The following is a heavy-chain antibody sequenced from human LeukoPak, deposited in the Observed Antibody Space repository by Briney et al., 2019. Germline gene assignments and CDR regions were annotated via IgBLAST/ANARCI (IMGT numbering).Heavy chain of an antibody. V-gene: IGHV3-23*01. CDR2: ISLDGETT. J-gene: IGHJ4*02. CDR3: AQGYSSGWYPN. Sequence: GGSLRLSCAVSGFSVSSFGMSWVRQAPGKGLEWISAISLDGETTYYADSVKGRFIISRDNSKNPLYLQLSSLRVEDTAVYYCAQGYSSGWYPNWGQGSLVSVSS. CDR1: GFSVSSFG. D-gene: IGHD6-19*01.